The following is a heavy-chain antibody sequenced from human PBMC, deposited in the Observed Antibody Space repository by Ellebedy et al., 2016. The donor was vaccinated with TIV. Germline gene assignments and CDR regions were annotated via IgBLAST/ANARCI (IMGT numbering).Heavy chain of an antibody. CDR2: ISDTGGST. V-gene: IGHV3-23*01. D-gene: IGHD5-24*01. CDR3: GTVATTFDY. Sequence: GESLKISCAASGFTFTSYSMNWVRQAPGKGLEWVSAISDTGGSTYYADSVKGRFTISRDNSKNTLYLQMNSLRAEDTAVYFCGTVATTFDYWGQGTLVTVSS. CDR1: GFTFTSYS. J-gene: IGHJ4*02.